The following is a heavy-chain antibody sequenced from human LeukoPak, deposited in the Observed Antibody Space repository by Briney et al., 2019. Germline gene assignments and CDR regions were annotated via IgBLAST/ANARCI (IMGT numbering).Heavy chain of an antibody. Sequence: SETLSLTCTVSGGSISSGGYYWSWIRRHPGKGLEWIGYIYYSGSTYYNPSLQIRVTISVDTSKNPCSLKLSPVSAADTAVYSCARDGVYCRSTSCPPGVWFDPWGQGTLVTVSS. CDR2: IYYSGST. V-gene: IGHV4-31*03. J-gene: IGHJ5*02. CDR1: GGSISSGGYY. D-gene: IGHD2-2*01. CDR3: ARDGVYCRSTSCPPGVWFDP.